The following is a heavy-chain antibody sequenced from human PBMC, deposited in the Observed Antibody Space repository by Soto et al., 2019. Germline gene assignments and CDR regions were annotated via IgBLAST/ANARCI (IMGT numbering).Heavy chain of an antibody. D-gene: IGHD6-6*01. CDR2: ITTSGGST. V-gene: IGHV3-23*01. CDR1: GFPFSRNA. J-gene: IGHJ4*02. Sequence: EVQLLESGGGLVQAGGSLTLSCAASGFPFSRNAMTWVRQAPGKVLEWVAAITTSGGSTYYADFVKGRFTIFRDNPKNTLYLNMNSLKADDTPAYYCVKDSPLSMNFQELDQWGPGTLVHGSS. CDR3: VKDSPLSMNFQELDQ.